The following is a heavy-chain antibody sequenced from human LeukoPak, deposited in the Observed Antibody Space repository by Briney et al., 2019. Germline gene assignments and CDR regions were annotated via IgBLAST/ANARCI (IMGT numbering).Heavy chain of an antibody. CDR2: IRQDGSAK. D-gene: IGHD3-22*01. V-gene: IGHV3-7*01. Sequence: GGSLRLSCAASGFTFSTYWMSWVRQAPGKGLEWVANIRQDGSAKYYLDSVKGRFTISRDNSKNTLYLQMNSLRAEDTAVYYCARAYDSSGYQYYYYGMDVWGQGTTVTVSS. J-gene: IGHJ6*02. CDR1: GFTFSTYW. CDR3: ARAYDSSGYQYYYYGMDV.